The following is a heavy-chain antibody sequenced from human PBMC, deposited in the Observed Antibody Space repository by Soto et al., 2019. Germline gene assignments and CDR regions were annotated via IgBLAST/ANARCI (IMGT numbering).Heavy chain of an antibody. Sequence: GGSLRLSCAASGFTFSSYAMSWVRQAPGKGLEWVSAISGSGGSTYYADSVKGRFTISRDNSKNTLYLQMNSLRAEDTAVYYCAKRLGPSYDFWSGYYDSWGQGTLVTVSS. CDR1: GFTFSSYA. J-gene: IGHJ4*02. V-gene: IGHV3-23*01. D-gene: IGHD3-3*01. CDR2: ISGSGGST. CDR3: AKRLGPSYDFWSGYYDS.